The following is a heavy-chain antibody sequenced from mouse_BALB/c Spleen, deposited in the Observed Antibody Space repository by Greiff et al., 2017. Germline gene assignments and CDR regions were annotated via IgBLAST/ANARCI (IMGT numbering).Heavy chain of an antibody. V-gene: IGHV1-69*01. CDR2: IDTSDSYT. CDR3: ARWDGNYPYYYAMDY. D-gene: IGHD2-1*01. Sequence: VQLQQPGAELVMPGASVKMSCKASGYTFTDYWMHWVKQRPGQGLEWIGAIDTSDSYTSYNQKFKGKATLTVDESSSTAYMQLSSLTSEDSAVYYCARWDGNYPYYYAMDYWGQGTSVTVSS. J-gene: IGHJ4*01. CDR1: GYTFTDYW.